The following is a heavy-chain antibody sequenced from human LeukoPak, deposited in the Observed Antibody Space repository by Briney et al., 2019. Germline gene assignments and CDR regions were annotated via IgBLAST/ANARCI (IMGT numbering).Heavy chain of an antibody. CDR2: ISAYNGNT. D-gene: IGHD4-17*01. Sequence: GASVKVSCKASGYTFTSYGISWVRQAPGQGLEWMGWISAYNGNTNYAQKPQGRVTMTTDTSTSTAYMELRSLRSDDTAVYYCARVPTKTTVTTLLFDYWGQGTLVTVSS. V-gene: IGHV1-18*01. CDR3: ARVPTKTTVTTLLFDY. J-gene: IGHJ4*02. CDR1: GYTFTSYG.